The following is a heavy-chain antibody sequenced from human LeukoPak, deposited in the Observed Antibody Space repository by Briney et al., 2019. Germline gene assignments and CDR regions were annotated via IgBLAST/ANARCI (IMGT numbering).Heavy chain of an antibody. J-gene: IGHJ6*02. CDR1: GGSISSGDYY. CDR3: ARGRFLEWRNYYYGMDV. D-gene: IGHD3-3*01. Sequence: SETLSLTCTVSGGSISSGDYYWRWIRQPPGKGLEWIGYIYYSGSTYYNPSLKSRVTISVDTSKNQFSLKLSSVTAADTAVYYCARGRFLEWRNYYYGMDVWGQGTTVTVSS. V-gene: IGHV4-30-4*01. CDR2: IYYSGST.